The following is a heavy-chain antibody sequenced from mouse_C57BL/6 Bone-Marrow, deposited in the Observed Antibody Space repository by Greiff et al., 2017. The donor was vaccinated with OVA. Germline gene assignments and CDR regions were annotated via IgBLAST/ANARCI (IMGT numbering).Heavy chain of an antibody. CDR3: ARDTTVVADWYFDV. J-gene: IGHJ1*03. CDR1: GYAFTNYL. D-gene: IGHD1-1*01. Sequence: QVQLQQSGAELVRPGTSVKVSCKASGYAFTNYLIEWVKQRPGQGLEWIGVINPGSGGTNYNEKFKGKATLSADKSSSTAYMQLSSLTSEDSAVYFCARDTTVVADWYFDVWGTGTTVTVSS. V-gene: IGHV1-54*01. CDR2: INPGSGGT.